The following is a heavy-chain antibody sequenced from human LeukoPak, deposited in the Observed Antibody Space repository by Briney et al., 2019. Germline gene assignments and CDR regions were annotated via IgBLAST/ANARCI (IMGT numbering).Heavy chain of an antibody. Sequence: ASVKVSCKASGYTFTSYGISWVRQAPGQGLEWMGWISTYNGNTHYAQKLQGRVTMTTDTSTSTAYMELRSLRSDDTAVYYCARSSLAVAGSVFDYWGQGALVTVSS. CDR2: ISTYNGNT. V-gene: IGHV1-18*01. J-gene: IGHJ4*02. D-gene: IGHD6-19*01. CDR3: ARSSLAVAGSVFDY. CDR1: GYTFTSYG.